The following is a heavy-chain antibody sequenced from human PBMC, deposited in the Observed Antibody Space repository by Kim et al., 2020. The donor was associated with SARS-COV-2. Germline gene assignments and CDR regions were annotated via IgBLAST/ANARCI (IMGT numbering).Heavy chain of an antibody. CDR1: GYTFTSYG. CDR3: ARTYDYVWGSSRYSNDY. V-gene: IGHV1-18*01. D-gene: IGHD3-16*02. CDR2: ISAYNGNT. Sequence: ASVKVSCKASGYTFTSYGISWVRRAPGQGLEWMGWISAYNGNTNYAPKLQGRVTMTTDTSTSTAYMELRSLRSDDTAVYYCARTYDYVWGSSRYSNDYWGQRTLVTVSS. J-gene: IGHJ4*02.